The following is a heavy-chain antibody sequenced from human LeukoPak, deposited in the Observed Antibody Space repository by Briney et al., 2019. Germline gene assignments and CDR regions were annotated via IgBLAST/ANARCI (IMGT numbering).Heavy chain of an antibody. CDR3: ARRLSTYSSSPYFDY. V-gene: IGHV4-39*01. D-gene: IGHD6-6*01. Sequence: SETQSLTCTVSGGSISSSSYYWGWIRQPPGKGLEWIGSIYYSGGTYYNPSLKSRVTISVDTSKNQFSLKLSSVTAADTAVYYCARRLSTYSSSPYFDYWGQGTLVTVSS. CDR2: IYYSGGT. CDR1: GGSISSSSYY. J-gene: IGHJ4*02.